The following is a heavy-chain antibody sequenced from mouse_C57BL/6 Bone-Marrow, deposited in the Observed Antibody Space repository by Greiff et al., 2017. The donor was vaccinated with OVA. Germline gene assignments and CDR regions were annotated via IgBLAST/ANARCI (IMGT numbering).Heavy chain of an antibody. V-gene: IGHV7-3*01. Sequence: EVKLMESGGGLVQPGGSLSLSCAASGFTFTDYYMSWVRQPPGKALEWLGFIRNKANGYTTEYSATVKGRFTISRENSQSILYLQMNALSAADSATYYCARSLDDYYAFAYWGQGTLVTVSA. CDR1: GFTFTDYY. CDR3: ARSLDDYYAFAY. D-gene: IGHD1-1*01. CDR2: IRNKANGYTT. J-gene: IGHJ3*01.